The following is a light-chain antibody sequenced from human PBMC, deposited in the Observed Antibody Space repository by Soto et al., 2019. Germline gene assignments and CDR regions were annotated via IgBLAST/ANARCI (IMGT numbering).Light chain of an antibody. CDR3: SSYTNSITLVV. CDR1: SSDVGDYNY. V-gene: IGLV2-14*03. CDR2: DVT. J-gene: IGLJ2*01. Sequence: QSALTQPASVSGSPGQSITISCTATSSDVGDYNYVSWYQQHPGKAPKLMIYDVTNRPSGVSDRFSGSKSGYTASLTISGLQAEDEADYYCSSYTNSITLVVFGGGTKVTVL.